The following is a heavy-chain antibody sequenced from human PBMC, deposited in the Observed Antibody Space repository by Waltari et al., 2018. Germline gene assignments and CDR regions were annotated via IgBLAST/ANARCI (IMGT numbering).Heavy chain of an antibody. CDR3: ASQDTALGY. D-gene: IGHD5-18*01. CDR2: IIPSLGIA. V-gene: IGHV1-69*02. CDR1: GGTFSSYT. J-gene: IGHJ4*02. Sequence: QVQLVQSGAEVKKPGSSVKVSCKASGGTFSSYTISWVRQAPGQGLEWMGRIIPSLGIANYAQKVQGRVTITADKSTSTAYMELSSLRSEDTAVYYCASQDTALGYWGQGTLVTVSS.